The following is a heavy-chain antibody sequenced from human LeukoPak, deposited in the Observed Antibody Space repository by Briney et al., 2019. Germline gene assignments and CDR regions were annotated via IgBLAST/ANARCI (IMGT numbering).Heavy chain of an antibody. J-gene: IGHJ4*02. D-gene: IGHD3-9*01. CDR3: ARDVQSQLRYFDWLLNS. CDR1: GFTFSSYG. Sequence: GRSLTLSCAASGFTFSSYGIHWVRQAPGKGLEWVAHISNDGSNKDYADSVRGRFTMSRDNSENTLYLQMNSLRAEDTAVYYCARDVQSQLRYFDWLLNSWGQGTLVTVSS. V-gene: IGHV3-30*03. CDR2: ISNDGSNK.